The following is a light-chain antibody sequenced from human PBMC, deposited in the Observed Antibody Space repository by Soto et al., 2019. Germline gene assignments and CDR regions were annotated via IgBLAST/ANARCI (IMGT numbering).Light chain of an antibody. CDR2: RNN. CDR3: AAWDDSLNAWV. J-gene: IGLJ3*02. CDR1: RSNIELNY. Sequence: QPVLTQPPSASGTPGQRVTISCSGGRSNIELNYVYWYQHLPETAPKRLIYRNNQRPAGVPDRFSGSKSGTSASLAISGLRSEDEADYYCAAWDDSLNAWVFGGGTQLTVL. V-gene: IGLV1-47*01.